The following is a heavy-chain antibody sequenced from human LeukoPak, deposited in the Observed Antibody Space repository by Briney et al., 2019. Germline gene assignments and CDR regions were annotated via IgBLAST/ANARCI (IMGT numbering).Heavy chain of an antibody. CDR1: GGAITDSNYY. CDR3: ARYSGSHYAFAI. CDR2: IYYNGKN. V-gene: IGHV4-39*01. D-gene: IGHD1-26*01. Sequence: SETLSLTCTVSGGAITDSNYYWGWIRQPPGEGLEWIGNIYYNGKNFYNESVKSRVTISVDTSKNQFSLKLSSVTAADTALFYCARYSGSHYAFAIWGQGTMVTVSS. J-gene: IGHJ3*02.